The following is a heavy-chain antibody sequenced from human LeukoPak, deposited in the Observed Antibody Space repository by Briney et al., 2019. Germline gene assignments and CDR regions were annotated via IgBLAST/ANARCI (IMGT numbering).Heavy chain of an antibody. J-gene: IGHJ3*02. CDR1: GGSFSGYY. D-gene: IGHD3-22*01. CDR2: INHSGST. CDR3: ARVWDYYDTSPGAFDI. V-gene: IGHV4-34*01. Sequence: SETLSLTCAVYGGSFSGYYWSWIRQPPGKGLEWIGEINHSGSTNYNPSLKSRVTISVDTSKNQFSLKLSSVTAADTAVYYCARVWDYYDTSPGAFDIWGQGTMVTVSS.